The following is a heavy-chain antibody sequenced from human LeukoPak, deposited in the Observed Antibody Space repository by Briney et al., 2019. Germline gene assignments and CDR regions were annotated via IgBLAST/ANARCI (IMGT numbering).Heavy chain of an antibody. CDR3: ARGGTFGGVIDRDYMDV. D-gene: IGHD3-16*02. Sequence: SETLSLTCAVYGGSFSGYYWSWIRQPPGKGLEWIGEINHSGSTNYNPSLKSRVTISVDTSKNQFSLKLSSVTAADTAVYYCARGGTFGGVIDRDYMDVWGKGTTVTISS. CDR2: INHSGST. V-gene: IGHV4-34*01. J-gene: IGHJ6*03. CDR1: GGSFSGYY.